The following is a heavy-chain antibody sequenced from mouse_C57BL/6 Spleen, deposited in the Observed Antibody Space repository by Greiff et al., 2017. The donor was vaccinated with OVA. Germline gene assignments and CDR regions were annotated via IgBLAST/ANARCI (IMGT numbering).Heavy chain of an antibody. Sequence: EVQLQQSGPELVKPGASVKISCKASGYTFTDYYMNWVKQSHGKSLEWIGDINPNNGGTSYNQKFKGKATLTVDKSSSTAYMELRSLTSEDSAVYYCARSNHVGENYFDYWGQGTTLTVSS. V-gene: IGHV1-26*01. D-gene: IGHD2-5*01. J-gene: IGHJ2*01. CDR2: INPNNGGT. CDR1: GYTFTDYY. CDR3: ARSNHVGENYFDY.